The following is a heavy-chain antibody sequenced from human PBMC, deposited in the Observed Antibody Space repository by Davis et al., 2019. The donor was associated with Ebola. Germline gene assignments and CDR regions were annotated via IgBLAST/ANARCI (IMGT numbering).Heavy chain of an antibody. CDR1: GGSFSGYY. V-gene: IGHV4-59*04. D-gene: IGHD6-13*01. CDR3: ARPWYSSSWGVGDY. J-gene: IGHJ4*02. CDR2: IYYSGST. Sequence: SETLSLTCAVYGGSFSGYYWSWIRQPPGKGLEWIGYIYYSGSTYYNPSLKSRVTISVDTSKNQFSLKLSSVTAADTAVYYCARPWYSSSWGVGDYWGQGTLVTVSS.